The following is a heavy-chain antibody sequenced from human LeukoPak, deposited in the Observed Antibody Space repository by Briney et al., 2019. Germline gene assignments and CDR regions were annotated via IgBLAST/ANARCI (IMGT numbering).Heavy chain of an antibody. CDR3: ARLVVMEDYYYYMDV. J-gene: IGHJ6*03. V-gene: IGHV1-8*01. Sequence: GASVKVSCKASGYTFTSYDINWVRRATGQGLEWMGWMNPNSGNTGYAQKFQGRVTMTRNTSISTAYMELSSLRSEDTAVYYCARLVVMEDYYYYMDVWGKGTTVTVSS. CDR1: GYTFTSYD. CDR2: MNPNSGNT. D-gene: IGHD2-8*01.